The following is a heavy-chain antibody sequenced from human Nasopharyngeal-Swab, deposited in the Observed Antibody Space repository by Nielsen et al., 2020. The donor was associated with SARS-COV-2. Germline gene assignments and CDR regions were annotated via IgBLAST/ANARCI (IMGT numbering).Heavy chain of an antibody. Sequence: GEPLKISCAASGFTFSSYAMSWFRQAPGKGLEWVSAISGSGGSTYYADSVKGRFTISRDNSKNTLYLQMNSLRAEDTAVYYCAKAGGITMIVVVRRYYFDYWGQGTLVTVSS. CDR3: AKAGGITMIVVVRRYYFDY. D-gene: IGHD3-22*01. V-gene: IGHV3-23*01. CDR2: ISGSGGST. CDR1: GFTFSSYA. J-gene: IGHJ4*02.